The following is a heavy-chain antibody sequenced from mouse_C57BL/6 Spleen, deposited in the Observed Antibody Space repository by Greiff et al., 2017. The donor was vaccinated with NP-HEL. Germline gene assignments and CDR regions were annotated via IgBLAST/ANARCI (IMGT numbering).Heavy chain of an antibody. CDR2: INPNNGGT. D-gene: IGHD4-1*01. CDR3: ARFGNWAFDY. CDR1: GYTFTDYY. J-gene: IGHJ2*01. Sequence: EVKLQQSGPELVKPGASVKISCKASGYTFTDYYMNWVKQSHGKSLEWIGDINPNNGGTSYNQKFKGKATLTVDKSSSTAYMELRSLTSEDSAVYYCARFGNWAFDYWGQGTTLTVSS. V-gene: IGHV1-26*01.